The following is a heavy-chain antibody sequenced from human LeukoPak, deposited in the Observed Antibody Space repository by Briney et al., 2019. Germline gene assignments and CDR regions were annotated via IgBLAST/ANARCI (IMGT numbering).Heavy chain of an antibody. D-gene: IGHD6-13*01. CDR2: IYYSGST. V-gene: IGHV4-59*08. Sequence: SEILSLTCTVSGGSISSFYWSWIRQPPGKGLEWIGYIYYSGSTNYNPSLKSRVTISVDTSKNQFSLRLNSVTAADTAVYYCARLSSGSSSWYDIDYWGQGTLVTVSS. J-gene: IGHJ4*02. CDR3: ARLSSGSSSWYDIDY. CDR1: GGSISSFY.